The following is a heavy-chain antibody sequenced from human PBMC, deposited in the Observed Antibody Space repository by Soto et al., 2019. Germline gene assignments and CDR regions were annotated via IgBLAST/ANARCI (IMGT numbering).Heavy chain of an antibody. D-gene: IGHD3-3*01. CDR1: GYTFTSYD. J-gene: IGHJ1*01. Sequence: ASVKVACKASGYTFTSYDINWVRQATGQGLEWMGWMNPNSGNTGYAQKFQGRVTMTKNTSISTAYMELSSLRSEDTAVYYCARGQSGSYYDFWSGYSDKYFQHCRQGTLVTVSS. CDR2: MNPNSGNT. CDR3: ARGQSGSYYDFWSGYSDKYFQH. V-gene: IGHV1-8*01.